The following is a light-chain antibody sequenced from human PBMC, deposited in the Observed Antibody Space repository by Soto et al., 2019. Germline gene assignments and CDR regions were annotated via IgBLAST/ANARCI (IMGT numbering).Light chain of an antibody. Sequence: QSALTQPASISGSPGQSITISCTGTSSDVGGYNYVSWYQQYPGKAPKLMIYDVDNRPSGVSNRFSGSKSVKTASLTISGLQAEDEADYYCSSYTSSSTVIFGGGTKLTVL. CDR1: SSDVGGYNY. V-gene: IGLV2-14*03. CDR2: DVD. J-gene: IGLJ2*01. CDR3: SSYTSSSTVI.